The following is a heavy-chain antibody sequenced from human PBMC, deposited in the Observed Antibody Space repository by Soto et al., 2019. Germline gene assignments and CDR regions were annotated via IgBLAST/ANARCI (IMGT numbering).Heavy chain of an antibody. Sequence: GGSLRLSCAASGFTFSSYAMSWVRQAPGKGLEWVSAISGSGGSTYYADSVKGRFTISRDNSKNTLYLQMNSLRAEDTGVYYCARSSSRGGSGWYLYPPDYWGQGTLVTVSS. CDR1: GFTFSSYA. CDR2: ISGSGGST. J-gene: IGHJ4*02. V-gene: IGHV3-23*01. CDR3: ARSSSRGGSGWYLYPPDY. D-gene: IGHD6-19*01.